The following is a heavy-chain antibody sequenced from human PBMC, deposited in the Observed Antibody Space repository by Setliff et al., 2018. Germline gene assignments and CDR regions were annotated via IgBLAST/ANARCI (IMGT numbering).Heavy chain of an antibody. CDR2: IKEDGSEE. V-gene: IGHV3-7*03. D-gene: IGHD3-10*01. CDR1: GFSFSNYY. J-gene: IGHJ3*01. CDR3: ARDTSGRDALDV. Sequence: GGSLRLSCVASGFSFSNYYMSWVRQAPGKGLEWVANIKEDGSEEYYVDSVKGRFTISRDNAKNSVFLQMNSLRADDTAVYYCARDTSGRDALDVWGQGTTVTVSS.